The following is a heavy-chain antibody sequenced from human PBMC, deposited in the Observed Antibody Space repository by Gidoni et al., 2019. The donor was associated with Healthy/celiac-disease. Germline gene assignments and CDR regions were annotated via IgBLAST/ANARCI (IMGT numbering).Heavy chain of an antibody. Sequence: QVQLLESGPGLVKPSETLSLTRTVSGGSIRSYYWGWIRQPAGKGLEWIGRMYGSGSTNYNPSLKSRVTMSVNTSKNQFSLKLRSVTAADTAVYYCARGGVRDMDVWGQGTTVTVSS. CDR1: GGSIRSYY. V-gene: IGHV4-4*07. CDR2: MYGSGST. J-gene: IGHJ6*02. CDR3: ARGGVRDMDV. D-gene: IGHD1-1*01.